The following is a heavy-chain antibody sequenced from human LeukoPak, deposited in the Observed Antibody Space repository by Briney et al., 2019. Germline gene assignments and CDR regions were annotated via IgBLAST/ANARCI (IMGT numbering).Heavy chain of an antibody. J-gene: IGHJ4*02. Sequence: GGSLRLSCAASGFTFSSYAMSWVRQAPGKGLEWVSAISGSGGSTYYADSVKGRFTISRDNSKNTLYLQMNSLRAEDTAVYYCAKDPTHYRVWDDYDSTVLSYWGQGTLVTVSS. V-gene: IGHV3-23*01. CDR3: AKDPTHYRVWDDYDSTVLSY. CDR2: ISGSGGST. CDR1: GFTFSSYA. D-gene: IGHD3-22*01.